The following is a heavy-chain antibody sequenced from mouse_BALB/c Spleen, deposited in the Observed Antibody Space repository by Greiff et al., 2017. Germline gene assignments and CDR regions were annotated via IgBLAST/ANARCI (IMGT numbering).Heavy chain of an antibody. D-gene: IGHD6-1*01. J-gene: IGHJ4*01. CDR1: GFNIKDTY. CDR3: ARPLVGYAMDY. CDR2: IDPANGNT. Sequence: EVQLQQSGAELVKPGASVTLSCTASGFNIKDTYMHWVKQSPEQGLEWIGRIDPANGNTKYDPKFQGKATITADTSSNTAYLQLSSLTSEDTAVYYCARPLVGYAMDYWGQGTSVTVSS. V-gene: IGHV14-3*02.